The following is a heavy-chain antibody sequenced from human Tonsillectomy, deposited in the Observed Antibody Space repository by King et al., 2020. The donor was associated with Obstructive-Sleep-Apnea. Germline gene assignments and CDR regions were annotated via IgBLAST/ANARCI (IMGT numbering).Heavy chain of an antibody. CDR3: ARARCSGGSCYSYYFDY. Sequence: VQLVESGGGLVQPGGSLRLSCAASGFTVSSNYMSWVRQAPGKGLEWVSVIYSGGSTYYADSVKGRFTISRHNSKNTLYLQMNSLRAADTAVYYCARARCSGGSCYSYYFDYWGQGTLVTVSS. D-gene: IGHD2-15*01. CDR2: IYSGGST. V-gene: IGHV3-53*04. CDR1: GFTVSSNY. J-gene: IGHJ4*02.